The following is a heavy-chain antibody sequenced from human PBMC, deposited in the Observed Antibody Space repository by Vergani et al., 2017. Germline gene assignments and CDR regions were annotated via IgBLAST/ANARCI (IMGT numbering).Heavy chain of an antibody. CDR2: IYTSGST. Sequence: QVQLQESGPGLVKPSQTLSLTCTVSGGSISSGSYYWSWIRQPAGKGLEWIGRIYTSGSTNYNPSLKSRVTMSVDTSKNQFSLKLSSVTAADTAVYYCARDHDFWSGYYRVGAFDIWGQGTMVTVSS. V-gene: IGHV4-61*02. D-gene: IGHD3-3*01. J-gene: IGHJ3*02. CDR3: ARDHDFWSGYYRVGAFDI. CDR1: GGSISSGSYY.